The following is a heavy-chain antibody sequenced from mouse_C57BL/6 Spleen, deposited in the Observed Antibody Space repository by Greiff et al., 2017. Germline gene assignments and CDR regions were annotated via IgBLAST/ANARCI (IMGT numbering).Heavy chain of an antibody. CDR2: IDPETGGT. CDR1: GYTFTDYE. V-gene: IGHV1-15*01. D-gene: IGHD2-4*01. J-gene: IGHJ1*03. CDR3: TRRVYDYDWYFDV. Sequence: QVQLQQSGAELVRPGASVTLSCKASGYTFTDYEMHWVKQTPVHGLEWIGAIDPETGGTAYNQKFKGKAILTADKSSSTAYMELRSLTSEDSAVYYCTRRVYDYDWYFDVWGTGTTVTVAS.